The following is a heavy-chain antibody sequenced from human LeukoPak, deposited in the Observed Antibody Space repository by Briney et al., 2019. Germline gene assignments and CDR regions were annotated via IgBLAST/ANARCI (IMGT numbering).Heavy chain of an antibody. Sequence: GALRLSCAASGFTFSNYAMSWVRQAPGKGLEWVSAITGSGGNTYYADSVKGRFTISRDNSKNTLYLQMNSLRAEDTAVYYCAKDNSSPHGNGAFDIWGQGTMVTVSS. D-gene: IGHD6-13*01. CDR2: ITGSGGNT. CDR1: GFTFSNYA. CDR3: AKDNSSPHGNGAFDI. J-gene: IGHJ3*02. V-gene: IGHV3-23*01.